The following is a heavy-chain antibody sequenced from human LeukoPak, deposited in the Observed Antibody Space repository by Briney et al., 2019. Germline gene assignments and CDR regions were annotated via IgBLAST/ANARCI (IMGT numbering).Heavy chain of an antibody. Sequence: PGRSLRLSCAASGFTFNDYYMNCIPDAPAKGLEWVSYISSSGSSICQADPVKGGLTISKDNAKKSLYLQMNSLRAEDTAVYYCATDAMAGTLGYGGEGTLVTVSS. CDR3: ATDAMAGTLGY. J-gene: IGHJ4*02. D-gene: IGHD6-19*01. CDR2: ISSSGSSI. CDR1: GFTFNDYY. V-gene: IGHV3-11*01.